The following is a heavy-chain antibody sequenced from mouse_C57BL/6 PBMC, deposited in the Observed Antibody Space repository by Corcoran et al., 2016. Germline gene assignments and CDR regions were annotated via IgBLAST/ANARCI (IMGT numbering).Heavy chain of an antibody. J-gene: IGHJ3*01. V-gene: IGHV9-3*01. CDR2: INTYSGVP. Sequence: QIQLVQSGPELKKPGETVKISCKASGYTFTTYGMSWVKQVPGKGLKWMGWINTYSGVPTYADDFKGRFAFSLETSASTAYLQINNLKNEDTATYFCASSSGSFAYWGQGTLVTVSA. CDR3: ASSSGSFAY. D-gene: IGHD3-2*02. CDR1: GYTFTTYG.